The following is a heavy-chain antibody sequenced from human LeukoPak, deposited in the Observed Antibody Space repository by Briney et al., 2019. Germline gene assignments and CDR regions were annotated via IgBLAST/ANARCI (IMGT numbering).Heavy chain of an antibody. V-gene: IGHV1-18*01. J-gene: IGHJ1*01. Sequence: GASVKVSCKASGYTFTSYGISWVRQAPGQGLEWMGWISAYNGNTNYAQKLQGRVTMTTDTSTSTAYMELRSLRSDDTAVYYCARAGQYYYDSSGYYYVGYFQHWGQGTLVTVSS. D-gene: IGHD3-22*01. CDR1: GYTFTSYG. CDR2: ISAYNGNT. CDR3: ARAGQYYYDSSGYYYVGYFQH.